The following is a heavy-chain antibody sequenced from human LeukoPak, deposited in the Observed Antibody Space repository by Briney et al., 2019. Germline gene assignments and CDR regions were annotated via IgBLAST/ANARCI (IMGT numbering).Heavy chain of an antibody. Sequence: GRSLRLSCAASGFTSSSYGMHWVRQAPGKGLEWVAVIWYDGSNKYYADSVKGRFTISRDNSKNTLYLQMNSLRAEDTAVYYCARDREQQLVRPYYFDYWGQGTLVTVSS. D-gene: IGHD6-13*01. CDR3: ARDREQQLVRPYYFDY. CDR2: IWYDGSNK. CDR1: GFTSSSYG. J-gene: IGHJ4*02. V-gene: IGHV3-33*01.